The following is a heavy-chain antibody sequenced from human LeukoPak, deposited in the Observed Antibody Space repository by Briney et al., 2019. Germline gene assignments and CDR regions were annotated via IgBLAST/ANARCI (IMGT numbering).Heavy chain of an antibody. V-gene: IGHV4-61*02. CDR3: ARESYFRFGAAPYDY. J-gene: IGHJ4*02. CDR1: GGSISSGDYY. Sequence: SETLSLTCTVSGGSISSGDYYWTWIRQPAGKGLEWIGRIYTSGSTNYNPSLKSRVTISVDTSKNQFSLKLSSVTAADTAVYYCARESYFRFGAAPYDYWGQGNLVTVSS. CDR2: IYTSGST. D-gene: IGHD3-10*01.